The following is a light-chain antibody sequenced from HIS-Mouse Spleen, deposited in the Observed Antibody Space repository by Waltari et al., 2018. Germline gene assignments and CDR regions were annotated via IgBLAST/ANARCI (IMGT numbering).Light chain of an antibody. CDR3: YSTDSSGNHRV. V-gene: IGLV3-10*01. CDR1: ALPKKY. CDR2: EDS. J-gene: IGLJ2*01. Sequence: SYELTQPPSVSVSPGQPARNTCPGAALPKKYAYWYQQKSGQAPVLVIYEDSKRPSGIPERFSGSSSGTMATLTISGAQVEDEADYYCYSTDSSGNHRVFGGGTKLTVL.